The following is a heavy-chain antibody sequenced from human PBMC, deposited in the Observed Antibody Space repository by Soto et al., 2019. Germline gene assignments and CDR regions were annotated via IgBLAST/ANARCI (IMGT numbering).Heavy chain of an antibody. D-gene: IGHD3-3*01. CDR3: ARQADLDFWSGPFDY. V-gene: IGHV4-59*08. CDR2: IYYSGST. CDR1: GGSISSYY. J-gene: IGHJ4*02. Sequence: SETLSLTCTVSGGSISSYYWSWIRQPPGKGPEWIGYIYYSGSTNYNPSLKSRVTISVDTSKNQFSLKLSSVTAADTAVYYCARQADLDFWSGPFDYWGQGTLVTVSS.